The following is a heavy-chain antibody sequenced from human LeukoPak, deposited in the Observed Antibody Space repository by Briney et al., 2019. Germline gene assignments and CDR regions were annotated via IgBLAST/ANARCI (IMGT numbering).Heavy chain of an antibody. V-gene: IGHV4-30-4*01. CDR3: ASSPDYGDF. CDR1: GGFISSGFYY. Sequence: SQTLSLTCTVSGGFISSGFYYWSWIRQPPGKGLEWIGYIYNSGGTSYNPSLKSRVTISVYTSKNQFSLKLRSVTAADTAVYYCASSPDYGDFWGQGTLVTVSS. J-gene: IGHJ4*02. CDR2: IYNSGGT.